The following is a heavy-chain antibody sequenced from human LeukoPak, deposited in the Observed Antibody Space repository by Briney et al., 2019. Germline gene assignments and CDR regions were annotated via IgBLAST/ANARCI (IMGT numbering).Heavy chain of an antibody. CDR2: ISWNSGSI. D-gene: IGHD5-24*01. CDR3: AREMATNTNWFDP. V-gene: IGHV3-9*01. J-gene: IGHJ5*02. CDR1: GFTFDDYA. Sequence: GRSLRLSCAASGFTFDDYAMHLVRQAPGKGLEWVSGISWNSGSIGYADSVKGRFTISRDNAKNSLYLQMNSLRAEDAAVYYCAREMATNTNWFDPWGQGTLVTVSS.